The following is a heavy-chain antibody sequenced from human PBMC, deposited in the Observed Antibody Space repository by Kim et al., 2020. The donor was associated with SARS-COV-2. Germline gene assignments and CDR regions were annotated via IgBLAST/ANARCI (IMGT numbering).Heavy chain of an antibody. CDR1: GFTFSNYW. CDR2: IKRKSGER. Sequence: GGSLRLSCAASGFTFSNYWMSWVRQAPGKGLEWVAHIKRKSGERNSEYAAPGRFTISRDNAKYSLYLQMNSMSPENAAVDVCACTGEYSDGYRYSFVYYG. CDR3: ACTGEYSDGYRYSFVYYG. D-gene: IGHD5-18*01. J-gene: IGHJ6*01. V-gene: IGHV3-7*03.